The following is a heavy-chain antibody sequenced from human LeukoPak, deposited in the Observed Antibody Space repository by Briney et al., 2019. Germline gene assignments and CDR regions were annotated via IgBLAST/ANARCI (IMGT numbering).Heavy chain of an antibody. V-gene: IGHV3-7*01. J-gene: IGHJ6*03. CDR3: ARGSKGPTYYYYYMDV. CDR1: GFTFSSYW. CDR2: IKQDGSEK. Sequence: GGSLRLSCAASGFTFSSYWMSWVRQAPGKGLEWVANIKQDGSEKYYVDSVKGRFTISRDNAKNSLYLQMHSLRAEDTAVYYCARGSKGPTYYYYYMDVWGKGTTVTISS.